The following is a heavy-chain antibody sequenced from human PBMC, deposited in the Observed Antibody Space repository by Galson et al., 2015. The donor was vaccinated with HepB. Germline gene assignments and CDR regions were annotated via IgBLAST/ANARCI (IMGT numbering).Heavy chain of an antibody. CDR1: GYTLTEFS. V-gene: IGHV1-24*01. CDR3: ARPLYSSGWYSGYYYGMDV. J-gene: IGHJ6*02. CDR2: FNPEDGET. D-gene: IGHD6-19*01. Sequence: SVKVSCKVSGYTLTEFSMYWVRQTPGKGPEWMGAFNPEDGETFYAQRFQGRITMTEDTSTDTAYMEVSSLRSEDTAVYYCARPLYSSGWYSGYYYGMDVWGQGTTVTVSS.